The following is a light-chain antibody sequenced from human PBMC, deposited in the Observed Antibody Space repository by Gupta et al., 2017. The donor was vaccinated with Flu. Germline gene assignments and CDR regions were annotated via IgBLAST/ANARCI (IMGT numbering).Light chain of an antibody. CDR2: STN. CDR1: SGSVSTSYY. Sequence: QTVVTQEPSFSVSPGGTVTLPCGLSSGSVSTSYYPSWYQQTPGQAPRTRSYSTNTRSSGVPDRFSGSILGNKAALTITGAQADDESDYYCVLYMGSGMWVFGGGTKLTVL. V-gene: IGLV8-61*01. CDR3: VLYMGSGMWV. J-gene: IGLJ3*02.